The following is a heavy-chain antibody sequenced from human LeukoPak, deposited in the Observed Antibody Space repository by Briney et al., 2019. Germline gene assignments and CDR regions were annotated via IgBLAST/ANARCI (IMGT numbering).Heavy chain of an antibody. Sequence: ASVKVSCKASGYTFTSYDINWVRQATGQGLEWMGWMNPNSGNTGYAQKFQGRVTMTRNTSISTAYMKLSSLRSGDTAVYYCARAVYSSSPELFDYWGQGTLVTVSS. V-gene: IGHV1-8*01. CDR3: ARAVYSSSPELFDY. J-gene: IGHJ4*02. CDR2: MNPNSGNT. CDR1: GYTFTSYD. D-gene: IGHD6-6*01.